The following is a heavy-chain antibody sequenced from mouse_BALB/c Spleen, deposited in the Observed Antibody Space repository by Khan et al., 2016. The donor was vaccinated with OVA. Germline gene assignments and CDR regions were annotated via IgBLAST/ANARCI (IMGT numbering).Heavy chain of an antibody. CDR3: AREGLRGVAMDY. D-gene: IGHD2-4*01. CDR2: IYPGDGST. Sequence: QVQLQQSGPELVKPGASVKISCKASGYTFTAYDINWVRQRPGQGLEWIGWIYPGDGSTEYNENFKGTATLTADTSSNTAYMQLSSLTSEKSAVYFWAREGLRGVAMDYWGQGTSVSVSS. J-gene: IGHJ4*01. CDR1: GYTFTAYD. V-gene: IGHV1S56*01.